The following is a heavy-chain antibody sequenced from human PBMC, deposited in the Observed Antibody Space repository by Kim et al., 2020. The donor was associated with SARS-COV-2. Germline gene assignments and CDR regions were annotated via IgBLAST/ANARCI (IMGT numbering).Heavy chain of an antibody. V-gene: IGHV4-39*01. CDR1: GGSISSSSYY. J-gene: IGHJ4*02. CDR3: ARLDYDSSGYYFDY. D-gene: IGHD3-22*01. Sequence: SETLSLTCTVSGGSISSSSYYWGWIRQPPGKGLEWIGSIYYSGSTYYNPSLKSRVTISVDTSKNQFSLKLSSVTAADTAVYYCARLDYDSSGYYFDYWGQGTLVTVS. CDR2: IYYSGST.